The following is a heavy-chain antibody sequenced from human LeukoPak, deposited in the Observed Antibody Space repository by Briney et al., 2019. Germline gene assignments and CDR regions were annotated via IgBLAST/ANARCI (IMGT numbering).Heavy chain of an antibody. CDR1: GFTFSSYG. J-gene: IGHJ4*02. Sequence: GGSLRLSCVASGFTFSSYGMHWVRQAPGKGLEWVAFLGYDGSNKYYADSVKGRFTISRDNSKNTLYLLMNSLRAEDTAVYYCAKDWPPDYWGRGTLATVSS. CDR3: AKDWPPDY. CDR2: LGYDGSNK. V-gene: IGHV3-30*02.